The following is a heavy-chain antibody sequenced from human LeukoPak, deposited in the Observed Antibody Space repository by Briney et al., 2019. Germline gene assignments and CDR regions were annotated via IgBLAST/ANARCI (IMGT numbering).Heavy chain of an antibody. D-gene: IGHD6-19*01. J-gene: IGHJ4*02. CDR3: ARLGSPYSSGWRRYFDY. CDR2: INHSGST. CDR1: GGSFSGYY. V-gene: IGHV4-34*01. Sequence: PSETLSLTCAVYGGSFSGYYWRWIRQPPGKGLEWIGEINHSGSTNYNPSLKSRVTISVDTSKNQFSLKLSSVTAADTAVYYCARLGSPYSSGWRRYFDYWGQGTLVTVSS.